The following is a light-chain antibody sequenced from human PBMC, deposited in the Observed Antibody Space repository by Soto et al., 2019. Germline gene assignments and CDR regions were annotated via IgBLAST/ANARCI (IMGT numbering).Light chain of an antibody. CDR1: QSVSSSY. Sequence: ETVLPQSPGTLSLAPGARAPLSSRASQSVSSSYLAWYQHKPGQAPRFLIYGASTRATGIPDRFSGSGSGTDFTLTISRLEPEDFAVYYCQQRSNWPQITFGQGTRLE. J-gene: IGKJ5*01. CDR3: QQRSNWPQIT. CDR2: GAS. V-gene: IGKV3D-20*02.